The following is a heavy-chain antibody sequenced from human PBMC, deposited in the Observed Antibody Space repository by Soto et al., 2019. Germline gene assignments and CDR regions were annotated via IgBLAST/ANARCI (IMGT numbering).Heavy chain of an antibody. D-gene: IGHD2-15*01. CDR3: ARHTPAISISDH. V-gene: IGHV4-39*01. Sequence: PSETLSLTCTVSGGSISSSSYYWGWIRQPPGKGLEWIGSIYYSGSTYYNTSLKSRVTISVDTSKNKFSLKLSSVTAADTAVYYCARHTPAISISDHWGQGTLVTVSS. CDR1: GGSISSSSYY. CDR2: IYYSGST. J-gene: IGHJ4*02.